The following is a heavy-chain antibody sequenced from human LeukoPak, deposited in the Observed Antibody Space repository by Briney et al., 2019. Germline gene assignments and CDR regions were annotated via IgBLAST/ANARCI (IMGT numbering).Heavy chain of an antibody. J-gene: IGHJ4*02. CDR1: GFTFSSYG. V-gene: IGHV3-23*01. CDR2: ISGSGGST. CDR3: VRGYNYGPFDS. D-gene: IGHD5-18*01. Sequence: GGSLRLSCAASGFTFSSYGMSWVRQAPGKGLEWVSAISGSGGSTYYADSVKGRFTISRDNSKNTLYLQMSSLRAEDTALYYCVRGYNYGPFDSWGQGTLVTVSS.